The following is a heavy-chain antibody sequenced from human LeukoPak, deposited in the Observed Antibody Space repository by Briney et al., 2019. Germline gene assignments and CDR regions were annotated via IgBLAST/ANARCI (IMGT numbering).Heavy chain of an antibody. D-gene: IGHD3-16*01. CDR2: IYDSGIA. CDR1: GDSITSGGYS. V-gene: IGHV4-30-4*07. Sequence: PSETLSLTCVVSGDSITSGGYSWSWIRQPPGKGLEWVGYIYDSGIAFYNPSLKSRVTMSVDTSKNHFFLNLRSVTAADTAVYYCARRGGDMPARGFMDVCGKGTTVTVSS. J-gene: IGHJ6*03. CDR3: ARRGGDMPARGFMDV.